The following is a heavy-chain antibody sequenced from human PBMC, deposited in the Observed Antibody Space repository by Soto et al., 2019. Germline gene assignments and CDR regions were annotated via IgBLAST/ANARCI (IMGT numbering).Heavy chain of an antibody. J-gene: IGHJ5*02. Sequence: ASVKVSCKASGYTFTRYTINWVRQAPGQRLEWMGWINPGNGNTKSSQKFQDRVIITRDTSASTAYMDLSSLRSEDTAVYYCARGIATGQLDPWGQGTLVTVSS. CDR1: GYTFTRYT. CDR3: ARGIATGQLDP. V-gene: IGHV1-3*01. D-gene: IGHD2-15*01. CDR2: INPGNGNT.